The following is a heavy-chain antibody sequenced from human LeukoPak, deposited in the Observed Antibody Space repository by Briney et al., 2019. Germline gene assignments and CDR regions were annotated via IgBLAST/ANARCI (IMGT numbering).Heavy chain of an antibody. D-gene: IGHD5-18*01. CDR1: GVSISSYY. V-gene: IGHV4-4*07. J-gene: IGHJ6*03. Sequence: PSETLSLTCTVSGVSISSYYWTWIRQPAGKGLEYLGRIHASGNTYYNPSLNSRVAISIDTSKNQFSLKVSSVAAADTAVYHCARDLGYGYYFYYYLDVWGKGTTVTVSS. CDR2: IHASGNT. CDR3: ARDLGYGYYFYYYLDV.